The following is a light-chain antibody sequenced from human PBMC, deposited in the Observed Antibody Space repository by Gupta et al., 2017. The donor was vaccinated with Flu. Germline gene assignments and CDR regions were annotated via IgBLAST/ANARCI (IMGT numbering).Light chain of an antibody. CDR3: QKSYEVTWT. CDR1: QYINNF. J-gene: IGKJ2*01. CDR2: AAS. Sequence: DIQMTQSPSSLSASVGDRVTITCRASQYINNFLNWYQQKTGKAPTLLIYAASIWQRGVPSRFSSSRSGAEFTLTITSRNPEDLAADYYQKSYEVTWTFGQGTKVE. V-gene: IGKV1-39*01.